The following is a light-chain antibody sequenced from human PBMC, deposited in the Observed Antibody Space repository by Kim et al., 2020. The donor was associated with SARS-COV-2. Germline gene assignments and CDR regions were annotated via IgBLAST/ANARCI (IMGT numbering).Light chain of an antibody. CDR2: AAS. V-gene: IGKV1-39*01. CDR1: QSISSY. J-gene: IGKJ1*01. Sequence: DIQMTQSPSSLSASIGDRVTITCRASQSISSYLHWYQQKPGKAPKLLIYAASNLQSGVPSNFSGSGSGTDFTLTISSLQPEDFATYYCQQSYRSPKTFGQGTKVDIK. CDR3: QQSYRSPKT.